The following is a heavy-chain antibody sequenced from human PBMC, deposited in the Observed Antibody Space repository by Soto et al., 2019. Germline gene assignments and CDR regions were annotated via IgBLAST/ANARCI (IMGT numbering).Heavy chain of an antibody. D-gene: IGHD6-13*01. Sequence: SETLSLTCTVSGGSISSYYWSWIRQPPGKGLEWIGYIYYSGSTNYNPSLKSRVTISVDTSKNQFSLKLSSVTAADTAVYYCARDKRDSHSSSWYFETYYMDVWGKGTTVTVSS. CDR3: ARDKRDSHSSSWYFETYYMDV. J-gene: IGHJ6*03. V-gene: IGHV4-59*01. CDR1: GGSISSYY. CDR2: IYYSGST.